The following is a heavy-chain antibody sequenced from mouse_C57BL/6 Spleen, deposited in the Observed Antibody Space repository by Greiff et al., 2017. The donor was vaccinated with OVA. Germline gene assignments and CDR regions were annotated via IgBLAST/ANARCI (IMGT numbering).Heavy chain of an antibody. CDR3: ASLYYYGSRGYWYFDV. Sequence: EVKLVESGPGLVKPSQSLSLTCSVTGYSITSGYYWNWIRQFPGNKLEWMGYISYDGSNNYNPSLKNRISITRDTSKNQFFLKLNSVTTEDTATYYCASLYYYGSRGYWYFDVWGTGTTVTVSS. CDR1: GYSITSGYY. V-gene: IGHV3-6*01. D-gene: IGHD1-1*01. J-gene: IGHJ1*03. CDR2: ISYDGSN.